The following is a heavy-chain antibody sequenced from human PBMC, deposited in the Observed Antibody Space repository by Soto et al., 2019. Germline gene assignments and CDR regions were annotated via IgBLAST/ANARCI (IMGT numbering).Heavy chain of an antibody. D-gene: IGHD3-22*01. CDR3: GRDLGASTIYYDRRGPDY. Sequence: QVHLVQSGTEVKKPGASVKVSCEASGYTFTSYGISWVRQAPGQGREWMGWIAAYNFKTDYAQKFQGRVSMTIDTSTNTAYMELTNLKFDDTAVYYCGRDLGASTIYYDRRGPDYWGQGTLVIVSS. J-gene: IGHJ4*02. CDR2: IAAYNFKT. CDR1: GYTFTSYG. V-gene: IGHV1-18*01.